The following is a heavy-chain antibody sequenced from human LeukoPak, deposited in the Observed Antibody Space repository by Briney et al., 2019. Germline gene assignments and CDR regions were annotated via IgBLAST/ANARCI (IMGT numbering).Heavy chain of an antibody. J-gene: IGHJ4*02. Sequence: GGSLRLSCAASGFTFSSYAMHWVRQAPGKGLEWVAVISYDGSNKYYADSVKGRFTISGDNSKNALYLQMNSLRAEDTAVYYCARFSIAAIFDYWGQGTLVTVSS. D-gene: IGHD6-6*01. CDR2: ISYDGSNK. V-gene: IGHV3-30*04. CDR3: ARFSIAAIFDY. CDR1: GFTFSSYA.